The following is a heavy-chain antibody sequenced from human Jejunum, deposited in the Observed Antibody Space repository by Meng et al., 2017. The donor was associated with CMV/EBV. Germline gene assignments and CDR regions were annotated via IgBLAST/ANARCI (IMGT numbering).Heavy chain of an antibody. Sequence: SCAGSGFTVSSYAMSWVRQAPGKGPEWVSFIFGGGSSTYYADSVKGRFTISKDDSKNTLYLQMNSLRVEDTAVYYCTRESGYLIWGQGTKVTVSS. V-gene: IGHV3-23*03. CDR1: GFTVSSYA. J-gene: IGHJ3*02. CDR2: IFGGGSST. D-gene: IGHD5-12*01. CDR3: TRESGYLI.